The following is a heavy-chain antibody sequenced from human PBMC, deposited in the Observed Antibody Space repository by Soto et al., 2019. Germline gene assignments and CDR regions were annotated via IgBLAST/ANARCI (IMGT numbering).Heavy chain of an antibody. CDR2: IYYSGST. CDR3: APLSSTRGGFDY. J-gene: IGHJ4*02. Sequence: QLQLQESGPGLVKPSETLSLTCTVSGGSISSSSYYWGWIRQPPGKGLEWIGSIYYSGSTYYNPSLKSRVTIPVDTSKNQFSLKLSSVTAADTAVYYCAPLSSTRGGFDYWGQGTLVTVSS. V-gene: IGHV4-39*01. D-gene: IGHD1-1*01. CDR1: GGSISSSSYY.